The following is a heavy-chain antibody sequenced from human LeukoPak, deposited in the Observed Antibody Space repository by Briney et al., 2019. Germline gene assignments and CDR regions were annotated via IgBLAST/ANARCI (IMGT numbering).Heavy chain of an antibody. D-gene: IGHD5-18*01. CDR2: ITTSGSTI. J-gene: IGHJ6*02. CDR3: ARSNSYGYVRTMDV. Sequence: GGSLRLSCVASGFTFSDYYMNWIRQAPGKGLEWVSYITTSGSTIYYIDSVKGRFTISRDNAKNSLYLQMNSLRAEDTAVYYCARSNSYGYVRTMDVWSQGTTVTVSS. V-gene: IGHV3-11*01. CDR1: GFTFSDYY.